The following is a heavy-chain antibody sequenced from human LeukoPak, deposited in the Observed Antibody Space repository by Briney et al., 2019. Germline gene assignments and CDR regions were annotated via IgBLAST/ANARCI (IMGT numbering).Heavy chain of an antibody. V-gene: IGHV3-30*02. CDR2: IRYDGNSK. D-gene: IGHD2-8*01. Sequence: PGGSLRLSCAASGFTFSTYGLHWVRQAPGKGLEWVAFIRYDGNSKYYADSVKGRFTISRDTSKNTLYLQMSSLRVEDTAVYYCAKDQGNGYYYYYMDVWGKGTTVTVSS. CDR1: GFTFSTYG. CDR3: AKDQGNGYYYYYMDV. J-gene: IGHJ6*03.